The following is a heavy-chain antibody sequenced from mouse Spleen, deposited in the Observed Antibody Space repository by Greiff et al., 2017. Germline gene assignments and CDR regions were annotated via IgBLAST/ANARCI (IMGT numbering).Heavy chain of an antibody. CDR2: ISNGGGST. CDR1: GFTFSDYY. CDR3: ARFYYYGSRNAMDY. V-gene: IGHV5-12*01. J-gene: IGHJ4*01. Sequence: EVKLVESGGGLVQPGGSLKLSCAASGFTFSDYYMYWVRQTPEKRLEWVAYISNGGGSTYYPDTVKGRFTISRDNAKNTLYLQMSRLKSEDTAMYYCARFYYYGSRNAMDYWGQGTSVTVSS. D-gene: IGHD1-1*01.